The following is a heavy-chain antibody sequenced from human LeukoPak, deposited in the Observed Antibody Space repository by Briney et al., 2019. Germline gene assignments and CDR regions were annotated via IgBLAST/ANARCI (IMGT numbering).Heavy chain of an antibody. CDR3: ARRVAVAGTWNAFDI. J-gene: IGHJ3*02. CDR2: IYYSGST. D-gene: IGHD6-19*01. Sequence: PGGSLRLSCAASGFTVSSNCMSWVRQPPGKGLEWIGSIYYSGSTYYNPSLKSRVTISVDTSKNQFSLKLSSVTAADTAVYYCARRVAVAGTWNAFDIWGQGTMVTVSS. CDR1: GFTVSSNC. V-gene: IGHV4-39*01.